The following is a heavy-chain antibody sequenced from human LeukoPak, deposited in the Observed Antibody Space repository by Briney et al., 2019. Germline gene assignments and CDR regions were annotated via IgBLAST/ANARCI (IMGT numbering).Heavy chain of an antibody. V-gene: IGHV4-59*01. CDR2: IDYSGST. J-gene: IGHJ2*01. Sequence: PSETLSLTCTVSGAPISTYYWSWIRQPPGKGLEWIGYIDYSGSTNYNPSLKSRVTISVDTSKNQFSLKLSSVTAADTAVYYCARDADSSGYYPGYLDLWGRGTLVTVSS. CDR1: GAPISTYY. D-gene: IGHD3-22*01. CDR3: ARDADSSGYYPGYLDL.